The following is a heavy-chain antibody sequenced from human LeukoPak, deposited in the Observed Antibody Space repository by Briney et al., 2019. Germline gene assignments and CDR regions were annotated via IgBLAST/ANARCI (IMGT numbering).Heavy chain of an antibody. CDR1: GFTFSSYA. J-gene: IGHJ4*02. D-gene: IGHD6-19*01. V-gene: IGHV3-23*01. CDR3: ANFLPIAVDPTLDPRKKIDY. Sequence: PGGSLRLSCAASGFTFSSYATSWVRQAPGKGLEWVPAISGSGGSTYYADSVKGRFTISRDNSKNTLYLQMNSLRAEDTAVYYCANFLPIAVDPTLDPRKKIDYWGQGTLVTVSS. CDR2: ISGSGGST.